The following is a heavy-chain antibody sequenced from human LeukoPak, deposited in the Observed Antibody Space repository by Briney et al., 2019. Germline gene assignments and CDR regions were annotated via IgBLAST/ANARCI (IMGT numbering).Heavy chain of an antibody. CDR2: IIPIFGTA. J-gene: IGHJ6*04. CDR1: GGTFSSYA. V-gene: IGHV1-69*13. CDR3: ARSTGSYGMDV. Sequence: SAVKVSCKASGGTFSSYAIRWLRQAPGQGLEWMGGIIPIFGTANYAQKFQGKVTITADESTSTAYMELSSLRSEDTAVYYCARSTGSYGMDVWGKGTTVTVSS.